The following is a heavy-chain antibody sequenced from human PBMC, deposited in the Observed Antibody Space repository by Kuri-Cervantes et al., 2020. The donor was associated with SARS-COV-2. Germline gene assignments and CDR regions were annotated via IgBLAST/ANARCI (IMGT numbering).Heavy chain of an antibody. J-gene: IGHJ3*02. CDR3: AKDIKSQLPHDAFDI. CDR2: ISSSSSQR. CDR1: GFTFSTYS. Sequence: GESLKISCAASGFTFSTYSMTWVRQAPGKGLEWVSSISSSSSQRYYADSVKGRFTISRDNSKNTLYLQMNSLRAEDTAVYYCAKDIKSQLPHDAFDIWGQGTMVTVSS. D-gene: IGHD2-2*01. V-gene: IGHV3-21*04.